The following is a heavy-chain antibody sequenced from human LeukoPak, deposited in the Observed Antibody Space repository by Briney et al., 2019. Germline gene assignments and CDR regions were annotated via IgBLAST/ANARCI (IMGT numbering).Heavy chain of an antibody. CDR3: ARDVRQYCGDDCYSGDAFDL. D-gene: IGHD2-21*01. V-gene: IGHV3-33*08. CDR2: IWYDGSNK. CDR1: GFTFSGYS. J-gene: IGHJ3*01. Sequence: GGSLRLSCAASGFTFSGYSMNWVRQAPGKGLEWVAVIWYDGSNKYYADSVKGRFTISRDNSKNTLYLQMNSLRAEDTAVYYCARDVRQYCGDDCYSGDAFDLWGLGTRVTVSS.